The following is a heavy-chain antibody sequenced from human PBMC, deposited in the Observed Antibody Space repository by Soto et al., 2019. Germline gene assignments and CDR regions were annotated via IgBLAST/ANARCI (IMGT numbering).Heavy chain of an antibody. D-gene: IGHD3-22*01. V-gene: IGHV1-69*13. CDR1: GGTFSSYA. Sequence: VASVKVSCKASGGTFSSYAISWVRQAPGQGLEWMGGIIPIFGTANYAQKFQGRVTITADESTSTAYMELSSLRSEDTAVYYCARGQRPDYYDSSGYYYFDYWGQGTLVTVSS. CDR3: ARGQRPDYYDSSGYYYFDY. CDR2: IIPIFGTA. J-gene: IGHJ4*02.